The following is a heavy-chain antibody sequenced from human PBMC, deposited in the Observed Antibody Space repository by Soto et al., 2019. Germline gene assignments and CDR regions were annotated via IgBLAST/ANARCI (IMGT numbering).Heavy chain of an antibody. D-gene: IGHD2-21*01. V-gene: IGHV3-11*06. CDR3: GRGRCGGLFEH. Sequence: GGSLRLSCATSGFPVSDYYMSWIRQAPGKGLEWLSHISPKSTYTNYADSVKGRFPISRDNTNSSLFLQMISLGVEATAVYYFGRGRCGGLFEHWGQGVLVTVSS. J-gene: IGHJ4*02. CDR2: ISPKSTYT. CDR1: GFPVSDYY.